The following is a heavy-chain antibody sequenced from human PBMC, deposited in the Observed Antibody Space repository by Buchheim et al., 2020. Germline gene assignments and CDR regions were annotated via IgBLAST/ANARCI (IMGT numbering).Heavy chain of an antibody. CDR2: ISYDGSNK. J-gene: IGHJ4*02. CDR1: GFTFSSYA. CDR3: ARGIAAALTHFDY. D-gene: IGHD6-13*01. V-gene: IGHV3-30*04. Sequence: QVQLVESGGGVVQPGRSLRLSCAASGFTFSSYAMHWVRQAPGQGLEWVPVISYDGSNKYYAASVKGRFTISRDTSKNTLYRQMNSRRAEDTAVYYCARGIAAALTHFDYWGQGTL.